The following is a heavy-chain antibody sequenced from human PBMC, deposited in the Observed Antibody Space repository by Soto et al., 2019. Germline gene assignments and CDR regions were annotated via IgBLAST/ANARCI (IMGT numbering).Heavy chain of an antibody. J-gene: IGHJ5*02. CDR1: GYTFTSYG. CDR2: ISAYNGNT. CDR3: ARRGAVAGTYMFDP. V-gene: IGHV1-18*04. Sequence: VASVKVSCKASGYTFTSYGISWVRQAPGQGLEWMGWISAYNGNTNYAQKLQGRVTMTTDTSTSTAYMELRSLRSDDTAVYYCARRGAVAGTYMFDPWGQGTLVTVSS. D-gene: IGHD6-19*01.